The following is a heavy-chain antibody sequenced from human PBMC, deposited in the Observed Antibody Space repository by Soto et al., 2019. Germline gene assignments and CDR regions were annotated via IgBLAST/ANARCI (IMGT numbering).Heavy chain of an antibody. CDR2: IDNSGNT. J-gene: IGHJ4*02. D-gene: IGHD3-3*01. Sequence: SETLSLTCTVSGGSISSYYWSWIRQPAGKGLEWIGRIDNSGNTNYNPSLKSRVTMSADTSRNQFSLKLNSVTAADTAVYYCARGGQDFWSGSFDYWGQGALVTVSS. CDR3: ARGGQDFWSGSFDY. V-gene: IGHV4-4*07. CDR1: GGSISSYY.